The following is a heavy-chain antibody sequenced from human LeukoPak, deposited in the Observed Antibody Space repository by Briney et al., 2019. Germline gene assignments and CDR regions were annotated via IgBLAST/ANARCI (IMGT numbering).Heavy chain of an antibody. Sequence: GGSLRLSCAASGFTFSSYEMNWVRQAPGKGLEWVSAISGSGGRTYYADSVKGRFTISRDNSKNTLYLQMNSLRAEDTAVYNCAKGDFYGSGRDYYYYMDVWGKGTTVTISS. CDR2: ISGSGGRT. CDR1: GFTFSSYE. D-gene: IGHD3-10*01. J-gene: IGHJ6*03. CDR3: AKGDFYGSGRDYYYYMDV. V-gene: IGHV3-23*01.